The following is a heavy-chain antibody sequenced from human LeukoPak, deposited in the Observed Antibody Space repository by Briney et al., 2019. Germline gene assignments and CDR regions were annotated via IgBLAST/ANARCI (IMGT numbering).Heavy chain of an antibody. CDR3: AGDGSTYYDFWSGYYTGFSFDY. V-gene: IGHV3-11*01. CDR1: GFTFSDYY. J-gene: IGHJ4*02. D-gene: IGHD3-3*01. Sequence: GGSLRLSCAASGFTFSDYYMSWIRQAPGKGLEWVSYISSSGSTIYYADSVKGRFTISRDNAKNSLYLQMNSLRAEDTAVYYCAGDGSTYYDFWSGYYTGFSFDYWGQGTLVTVSS. CDR2: ISSSGSTI.